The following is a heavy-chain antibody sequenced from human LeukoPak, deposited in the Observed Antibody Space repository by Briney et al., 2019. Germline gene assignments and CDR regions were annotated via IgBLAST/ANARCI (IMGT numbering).Heavy chain of an antibody. V-gene: IGHV3-9*01. D-gene: IGHD3-10*02. CDR1: GFTFGDYA. CDR3: ATGLGSGSPDY. J-gene: IGHJ4*02. Sequence: GGSLRLSCAASGFTFGDYAMHWVRQAPGKGLEWVSRTTWNSGSTGYADSVKGRFAISRDNGKNSLYLQMNTLRPEDTALYYCATGLGSGSPDYWGQGTLVTVSS. CDR2: TTWNSGST.